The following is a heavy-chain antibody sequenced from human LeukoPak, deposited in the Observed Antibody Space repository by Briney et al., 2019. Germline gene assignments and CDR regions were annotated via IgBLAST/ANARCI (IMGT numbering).Heavy chain of an antibody. CDR2: IYYKGNT. D-gene: IGHD6-19*01. V-gene: IGHV4-59*08. CDR3: MRRDTGWNYSDY. CDR1: GGSIYSHY. Sequence: SETLSLTCGVSGGSIYSHYWGWIRQPPGKGLEWIGDIYYKGNTNYNPSLKSRVTISLDTSKNHLSLTLTSVVAADTAIYYCMRRDTGWNYSDYWGRGTLVTVSS. J-gene: IGHJ4*02.